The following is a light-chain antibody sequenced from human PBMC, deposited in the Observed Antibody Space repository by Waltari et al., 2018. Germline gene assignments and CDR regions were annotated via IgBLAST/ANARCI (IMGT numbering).Light chain of an antibody. V-gene: IGKV3-20*01. CDR1: QILSNNN. CDR3: QQAGSSPYT. Sequence: EIVLTQSPGTLSLSPGERATLSCRAIQILSNNNLAWYQQKPGQAPSLLVLDASRRATGISDKFSGRGSGTDFTLTISRLEPEDFAVYDCQQAGSSPYTFGQGTKLEIK. J-gene: IGKJ2*01. CDR2: DAS.